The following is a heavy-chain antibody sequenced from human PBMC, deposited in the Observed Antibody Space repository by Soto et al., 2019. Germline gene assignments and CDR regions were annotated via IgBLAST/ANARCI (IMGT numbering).Heavy chain of an antibody. Sequence: PGGSLRLSCAASGFTFSSYAMSWVRQAPGKGLEWVSAISGSGSTYYADSVKGRFTISRDNSKNTLYLQMNSLRAEDTAVYYCAKEMRYSGYDGPVDYWGQGTLVTVSS. V-gene: IGHV3-23*01. J-gene: IGHJ4*02. CDR1: GFTFSSYA. D-gene: IGHD5-12*01. CDR2: ISGSGST. CDR3: AKEMRYSGYDGPVDY.